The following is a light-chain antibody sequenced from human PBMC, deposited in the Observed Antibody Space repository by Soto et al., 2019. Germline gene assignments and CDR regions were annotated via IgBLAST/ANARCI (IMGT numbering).Light chain of an antibody. CDR2: GAS. Sequence: EIVLTQSPATLSLSPGERATLSCRASQSVSSSYLAWYQQKPGQAPRLVISGASSRAAGIPDRFSGSGSGTDFTPTISRLEPEDFAVYYCQHYDGSPPRYTFGQGTKLEIK. CDR3: QHYDGSPPRYT. V-gene: IGKV3-20*01. J-gene: IGKJ2*01. CDR1: QSVSSSY.